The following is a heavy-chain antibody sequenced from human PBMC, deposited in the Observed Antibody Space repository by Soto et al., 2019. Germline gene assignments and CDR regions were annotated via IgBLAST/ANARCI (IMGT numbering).Heavy chain of an antibody. CDR1: GFTFSSYA. CDR3: AKDQYYDFWSGLQSNWSDP. CDR2: ISGSGGST. J-gene: IGHJ5*02. Sequence: PGGSLRLSCAASGFTFSSYAMSWVRQAPGKGLEWVSAISGSGGSTYYADSVKGRFTISRDNSKNTLYLQMNSLRAEDTAVYYCAKDQYYDFWSGLQSNWSDPWGQGTLVTVSS. V-gene: IGHV3-23*01. D-gene: IGHD3-3*01.